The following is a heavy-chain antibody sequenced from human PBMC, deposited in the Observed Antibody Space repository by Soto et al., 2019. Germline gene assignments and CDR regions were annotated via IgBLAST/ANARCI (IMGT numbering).Heavy chain of an antibody. CDR3: ARDGTVSTPSKNRYGMDV. V-gene: IGHV3-30*04. J-gene: IGHJ6*02. Sequence: QVQLVESGGCVVQPGRSLRLSCAASGFTFSNYAFHWVRQAPGKGLEWVAVISSDGSHKNYADSVKGRFTISRDNSKNTLYLQMDSVRTEDTAVYYCARDGTVSTPSKNRYGMDVWGQGTTVTVSS. D-gene: IGHD1-1*01. CDR2: ISSDGSHK. CDR1: GFTFSNYA.